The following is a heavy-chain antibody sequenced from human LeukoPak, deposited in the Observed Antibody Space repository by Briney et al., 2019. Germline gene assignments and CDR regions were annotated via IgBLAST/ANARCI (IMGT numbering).Heavy chain of an antibody. D-gene: IGHD3-22*01. V-gene: IGHV3-23*01. J-gene: IGHJ4*02. CDR3: AKSLDYDGGVLWALPQY. CDR2: FWGSGTVT. CDR1: GFTFTSHA. Sequence: GSLRLSCAASGFTFTSHALSLVRQPPGEGLEWVSVFWGSGTVTYFADFVKGRFTVSRDNSKNTLYLQMSSLRAEDTAIYYCAKSLDYDGGVLWALPQYWGQGTLVTVSS.